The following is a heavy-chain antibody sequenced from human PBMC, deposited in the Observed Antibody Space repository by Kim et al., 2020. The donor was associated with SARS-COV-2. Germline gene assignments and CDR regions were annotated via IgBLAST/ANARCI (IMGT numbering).Heavy chain of an antibody. CDR2: ST. J-gene: IGHJ2*01. Sequence: STNNADSVQGRFTISRDNSKNTLYLQMNSLRAEDIAVFYCARVWMWNFDLWGRGTLVTVSS. CDR3: ARVWMWNFDL. V-gene: IGHV3-23*01. D-gene: IGHD3-3*01.